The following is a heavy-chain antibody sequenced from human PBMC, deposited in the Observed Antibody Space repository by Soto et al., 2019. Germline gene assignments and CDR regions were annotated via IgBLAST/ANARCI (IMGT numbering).Heavy chain of an antibody. J-gene: IGHJ3*02. D-gene: IGHD3-22*01. Sequence: EVQLVESGGGLVQPGGSLRLSCAASGFTFSSYSMNWVRQAPGKGLEWVSYISSSSSTIYYADSVKGRFTISRDNAKNSLYLQMNSLRDEDTAVYYCARDEGLVVLIPDAFDIWGHGTMVTVSS. V-gene: IGHV3-48*02. CDR3: ARDEGLVVLIPDAFDI. CDR1: GFTFSSYS. CDR2: ISSSSSTI.